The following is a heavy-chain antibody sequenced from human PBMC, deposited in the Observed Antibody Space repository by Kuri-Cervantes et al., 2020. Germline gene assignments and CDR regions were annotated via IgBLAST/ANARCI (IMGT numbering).Heavy chain of an antibody. V-gene: IGHV4-61*01. CDR3: ARLFSGYDSTYYYYYYGMDV. Sequence: GSLRLSCTVSGGSVSSGSYYWSWIRQPPGKGLEWIGYIYYSGSTNYNPSLKSRVTISVDTSKNQFSLKLSSVTAADTAVYYCARLFSGYDSTYYYYYYGMDVWGQGTTVTVSS. D-gene: IGHD5-12*01. CDR2: IYYSGST. CDR1: GGSVSSGSYY. J-gene: IGHJ6*02.